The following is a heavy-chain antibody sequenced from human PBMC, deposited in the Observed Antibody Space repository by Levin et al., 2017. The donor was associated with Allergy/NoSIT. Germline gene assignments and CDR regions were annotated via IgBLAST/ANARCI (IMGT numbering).Heavy chain of an antibody. Sequence: ASVKVSCKASGYTFTSYAMHWVRQAPGQRLEWMGWINAGNGNTKYSQKFQGRVTITRDTSASTAYMELSSLRSEDTAVYYCARAPLGRGPYCSSTSCYGRDYWGQGTLVTVSS. CDR1: GYTFTSYA. V-gene: IGHV1-3*01. CDR2: INAGNGNT. D-gene: IGHD2-2*01. J-gene: IGHJ4*02. CDR3: ARAPLGRGPYCSSTSCYGRDY.